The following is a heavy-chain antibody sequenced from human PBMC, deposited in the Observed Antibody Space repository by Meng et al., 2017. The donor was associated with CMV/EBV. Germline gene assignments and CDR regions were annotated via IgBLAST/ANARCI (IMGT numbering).Heavy chain of an antibody. V-gene: IGHV2-70*20. J-gene: IGHJ6*02. CDR1: GFSLSTSGMC. CDR3: ARIRKSGIAVAGTVYYYYYGMDV. CDR2: IDWDDDK. Sequence: SGPTLVKPPQTLTLTCTFSGFSLSTSGMCVSWVRQPPGKALEWLALIDWDDDKYYSTSLKTRLTISKDTSKNQVVLTMTNMDPVDTATYYCARIRKSGIAVAGTVYYYYYGMDVWGQGTTVTVSS. D-gene: IGHD6-19*01.